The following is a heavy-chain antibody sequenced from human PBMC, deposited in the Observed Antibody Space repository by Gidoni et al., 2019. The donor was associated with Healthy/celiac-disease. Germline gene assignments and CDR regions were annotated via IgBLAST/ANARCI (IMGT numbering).Heavy chain of an antibody. D-gene: IGHD6-19*01. CDR2: ISGSGGVT. CDR1: GFPFSSYA. CDR3: AKDPQWLDRYGDY. Sequence: EVQLLESGGGLVQPGGSLRLTCAASGFPFSSYAMSWVRQAPGKGLEWVSAISGSGGVTDYADSVKGRFTISRDNSKNTLYLQMNSLRVEDTAVYYRAKDPQWLDRYGDYWGQGTLVTVSS. V-gene: IGHV3-23*01. J-gene: IGHJ4*02.